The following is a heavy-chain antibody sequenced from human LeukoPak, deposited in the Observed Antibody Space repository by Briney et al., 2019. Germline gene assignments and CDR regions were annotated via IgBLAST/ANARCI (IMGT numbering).Heavy chain of an antibody. CDR1: GFIFRNYF. CDR2: IGSSGSTI. Sequence: PGGSLRLSCAASGFIFRNYFMTWIRQAPGKGLEWVSYIGSSGSTIYYADSVKGRFTISRDNAKNSLYLQMNSLRAEDTAVYYCARGSYYMDVWGKGTTVTVSS. J-gene: IGHJ6*03. CDR3: ARGSYYMDV. V-gene: IGHV3-11*04.